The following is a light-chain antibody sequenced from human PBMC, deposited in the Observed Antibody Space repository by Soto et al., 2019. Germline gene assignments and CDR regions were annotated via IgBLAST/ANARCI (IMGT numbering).Light chain of an antibody. J-gene: IGKJ1*01. Sequence: EIVLTQSPGTVSFSPGERATLSCRASQSVGSRWLAWYQQKPGQAPRVLIYGGSNRATGIPDRFSGSGSGTDFTLTISRLQPEDFAVYYCRQCYSSRTFGQGTKVEMK. V-gene: IGKV3-20*01. CDR3: RQCYSSRT. CDR1: QSVGSRW. CDR2: GGS.